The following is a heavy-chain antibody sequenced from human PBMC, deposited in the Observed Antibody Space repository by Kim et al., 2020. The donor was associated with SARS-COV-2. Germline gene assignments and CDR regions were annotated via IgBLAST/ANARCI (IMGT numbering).Heavy chain of an antibody. D-gene: IGHD1-7*01. Sequence: GGSLRLSCAASGFTFSSYSMNWVRQAPGKGLEWVSSISSSSSYIYYADSVKGRFTISRDNAKNSLYLQMNSLRAEDTAVYYCARDPELPVHYGMDVWGQGTTCTVSS. J-gene: IGHJ6*01. CDR2: ISSSSSYI. V-gene: IGHV3-21*01. CDR3: ARDPELPVHYGMDV. CDR1: GFTFSSYS.